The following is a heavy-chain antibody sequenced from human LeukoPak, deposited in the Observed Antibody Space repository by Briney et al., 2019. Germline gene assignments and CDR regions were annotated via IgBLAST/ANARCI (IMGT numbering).Heavy chain of an antibody. J-gene: IGHJ4*02. CDR1: GFTFSRSN. V-gene: IGHV3-48*01. D-gene: IGHD3-22*01. CDR3: ARDRYYYDTSGSCFDY. Sequence: GGSLRLSCAASGFTFSRSNMNWVRQAPGKGLEWISYIGTSGSPTFYADPVKGRFPISRDNAKNSLFLQMNSLRAEDTAVYYCARDRYYYDTSGSCFDYWGQGTLVTVSS. CDR2: IGTSGSPT.